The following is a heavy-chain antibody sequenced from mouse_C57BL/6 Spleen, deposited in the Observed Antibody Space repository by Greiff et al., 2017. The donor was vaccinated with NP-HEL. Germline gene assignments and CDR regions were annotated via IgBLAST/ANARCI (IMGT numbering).Heavy chain of an antibody. CDR2: IYPSDSET. Sequence: QQSCKASGYTFTSYWMDWVKQRPGQGLEWIGNIYPSDSETHYNQKFKDKATLTVDKSSSTAYMQLSSLTSEDSAVYYCARGTSTRFAYWGQGTLVTVSA. CDR1: GYTFTSYW. J-gene: IGHJ3*01. CDR3: ARGTSTRFAY. D-gene: IGHD2-1*01. V-gene: IGHV1-61*01.